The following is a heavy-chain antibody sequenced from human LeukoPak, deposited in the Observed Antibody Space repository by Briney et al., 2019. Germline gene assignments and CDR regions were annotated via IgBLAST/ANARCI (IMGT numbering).Heavy chain of an antibody. CDR1: GFTFSSYG. CDR3: AREGMEVYGDHYFDY. J-gene: IGHJ4*02. D-gene: IGHD4-17*01. Sequence: GGSLRLSCAASGFTFSSYGMHWVRQAPGKGLEWVAVIWYDGSNKYYADSVKGRSTISRDNSKNTLYLQMNSLRAEDTAVYYCAREGMEVYGDHYFDYWGQGPLVTVSS. CDR2: IWYDGSNK. V-gene: IGHV3-33*01.